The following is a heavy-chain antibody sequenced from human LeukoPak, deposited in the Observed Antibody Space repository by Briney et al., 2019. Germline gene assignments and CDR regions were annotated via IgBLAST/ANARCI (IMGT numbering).Heavy chain of an antibody. CDR3: ARMFYGSGTDKD. CDR1: GYTLTELS. Sequence: ASVKVSCKVSGYTLTELSMHWVRQAPGKGLEWMGGFDPEDGETIYAQKFQGRVTMTRETSTSTVYMELSRLRSDDTAVYYCARMFYGSGTDKDWGQGTLVTVSS. J-gene: IGHJ4*02. D-gene: IGHD3-10*01. V-gene: IGHV1-24*01. CDR2: FDPEDGET.